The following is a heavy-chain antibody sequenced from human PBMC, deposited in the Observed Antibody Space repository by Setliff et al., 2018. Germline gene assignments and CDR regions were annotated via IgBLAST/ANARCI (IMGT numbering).Heavy chain of an antibody. D-gene: IGHD3-9*01. CDR1: GFTFSRYS. Sequence: PGGSLRLSCAASGFTFSRYSMNWVRQAPGKGLEWVSSISSSSSYIYYADSVKGRFTISRDNAKNSLYLQMNSLRAEDTAVYYCARDSVLRYFDWLELLDYWGQGTLVT. V-gene: IGHV3-21*01. CDR3: ARDSVLRYFDWLELLDY. J-gene: IGHJ4*02. CDR2: ISSSSSYI.